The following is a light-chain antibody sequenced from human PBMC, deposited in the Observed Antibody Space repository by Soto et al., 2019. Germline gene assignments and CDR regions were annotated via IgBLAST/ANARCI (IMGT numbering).Light chain of an antibody. V-gene: IGLV3-25*02. CDR3: QSSDRGDTYWV. J-gene: IGLJ3*02. Sequence: SYELTQPPSVSVSPGQTARIACSGDALPKQYAYWYQQKPGQAPVLLIYKDKERPSGIPERFSGSSSGTTVTLTIGGVQAEDEADYYCQSSDRGDTYWVFGGGTKVTAL. CDR2: KDK. CDR1: ALPKQY.